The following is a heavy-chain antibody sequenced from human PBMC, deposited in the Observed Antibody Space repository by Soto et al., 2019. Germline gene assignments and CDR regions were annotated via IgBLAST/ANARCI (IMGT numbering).Heavy chain of an antibody. J-gene: IGHJ4*02. CDR2: IWYDGSNK. D-gene: IGHD3-22*01. V-gene: IGHV3-33*01. CDR1: GFTFSSYG. Sequence: GSLRLACAASGFTFSSYGMHWVRQAPGKGLEWVAVIWYDGSNKYYADSVKGRFTISRDNSKNTLYLQMNSLRAEDTAVYYCARDSSGYLQAPDYWGQGTLVTVSS. CDR3: ARDSSGYLQAPDY.